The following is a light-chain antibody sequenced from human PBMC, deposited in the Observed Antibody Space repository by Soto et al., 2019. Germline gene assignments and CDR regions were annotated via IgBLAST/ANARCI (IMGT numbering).Light chain of an antibody. Sequence: EIVMTQSPATLSVSPGERATLSCRARQSVDSNLAWYRQKPGQAPRLLIFGASTRATGIPARFSGSGSGTDFTLTITTLQSEDFAVYFCQQYDNWPLSFGGGTKVEIK. V-gene: IGKV3D-15*01. J-gene: IGKJ4*01. CDR3: QQYDNWPLS. CDR1: QSVDSN. CDR2: GAS.